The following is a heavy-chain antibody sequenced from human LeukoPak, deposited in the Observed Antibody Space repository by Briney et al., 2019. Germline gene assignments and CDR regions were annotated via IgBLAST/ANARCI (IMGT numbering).Heavy chain of an antibody. V-gene: IGHV3-48*04. Sequence: GGSLRLSCAASGFTFSIYGMHWVRQAPGKGLEWVSYISSSGNSIYYADSVKGRFTISRDNAKNSLYLQMNSLRAEDMAVYYCARGRFGSCWGQGTLVTVSS. CDR1: GFTFSIYG. CDR2: ISSSGNSI. J-gene: IGHJ1*01. D-gene: IGHD6-13*01. CDR3: ARGRFGSC.